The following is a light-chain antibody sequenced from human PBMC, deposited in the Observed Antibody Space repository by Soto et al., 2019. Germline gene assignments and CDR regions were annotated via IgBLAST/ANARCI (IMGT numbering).Light chain of an antibody. CDR2: WAS. J-gene: IGKJ4*01. V-gene: IGKV4-1*01. CDR1: QSVLFTSNNNNY. Sequence: DIVMTQSPDSLAVSLGERATINCKSSQSVLFTSNNNNYLAWYQQKPGHPPKLIIYWASTRESGVPDRFTGSGSGTDFTLTISSLQAEDVAVYYCQQYYSPPLTFGGGTKVDIK. CDR3: QQYYSPPLT.